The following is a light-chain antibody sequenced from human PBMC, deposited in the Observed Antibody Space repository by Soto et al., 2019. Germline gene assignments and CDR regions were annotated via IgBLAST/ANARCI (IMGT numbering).Light chain of an antibody. Sequence: DIQMTQSPSYLSASVGDRVTITCRAGQGVSTWLAWYQQKPGKAPNLLIYTASSLQSGVPPRFSGSGSGTDFTLTINGLQPEDFATYYCQQAASFPITFGQGTKVDI. V-gene: IGKV1-12*01. CDR2: TAS. CDR1: QGVSTW. J-gene: IGKJ1*01. CDR3: QQAASFPIT.